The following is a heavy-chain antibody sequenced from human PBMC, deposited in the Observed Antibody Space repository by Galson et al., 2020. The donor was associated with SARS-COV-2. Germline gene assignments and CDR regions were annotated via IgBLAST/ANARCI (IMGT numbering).Heavy chain of an antibody. Sequence: GGSLRLSCAVSGFTFSNAWMIWVRQAPGKGLEWVGRIKGKSDGGTTDYGVPVKGRFIISRDDSKNTLFLQMNSLKTEDTAVYYCAIRFGGLGYMDVWGKGTTVTVSS. D-gene: IGHD3-10*01. J-gene: IGHJ6*03. V-gene: IGHV3-15*01. CDR3: AIRFGGLGYMDV. CDR2: IKGKSDGGTT. CDR1: GFTFSNAW.